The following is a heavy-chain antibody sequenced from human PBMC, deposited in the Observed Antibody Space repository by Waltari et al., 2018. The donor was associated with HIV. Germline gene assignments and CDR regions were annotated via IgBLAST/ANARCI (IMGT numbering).Heavy chain of an antibody. V-gene: IGHV3-13*01. Sequence: EVQLVESGGGLVQPGGSLRLSCAASGFTFSSYDMHWVRQATGKGLEWVSAIGTAGDTYYPGSVKGRFTISRENAKNSLYLQMNSLRAGDTAVYYCAATIPRGLFVYWGQGTLVTVSS. J-gene: IGHJ4*02. CDR1: GFTFSSYD. CDR3: AATIPRGLFVY. CDR2: IGTAGDT. D-gene: IGHD2-21*01.